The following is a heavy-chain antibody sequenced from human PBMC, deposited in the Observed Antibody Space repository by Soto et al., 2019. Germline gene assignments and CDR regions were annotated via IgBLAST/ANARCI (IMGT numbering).Heavy chain of an antibody. J-gene: IGHJ6*02. Sequence: GGSLRLSCAASGFTFSSYAMSWVRQAPGKGLEWVSAFGGSGGGTFYADSVKGRFTISRDNSKNTLDLQMNSLRAEDTAVYYCAKDRAISGSAGMDVWGQGTTVTVSS. CDR2: FGGSGGGT. CDR1: GFTFSSYA. V-gene: IGHV3-23*01. CDR3: AKDRAISGSAGMDV. D-gene: IGHD3-22*01.